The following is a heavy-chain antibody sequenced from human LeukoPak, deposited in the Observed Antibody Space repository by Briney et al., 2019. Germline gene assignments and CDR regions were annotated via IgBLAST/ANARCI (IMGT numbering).Heavy chain of an antibody. V-gene: IGHV3-23*01. CDR1: GFRFSDFA. D-gene: IGHD4-17*01. J-gene: IGHJ4*02. CDR2: ISASGGRT. CDR3: AKGHSDFGTGFDL. Sequence: GGSLRLSCAASGFRFSDFALSWVRQAPGKGLECVSVISASGGRTHFAESVKARFTISRDNSENTLYLQMNSLTADDTAVYYCAKGHSDFGTGFDLWGQGTLVTVS.